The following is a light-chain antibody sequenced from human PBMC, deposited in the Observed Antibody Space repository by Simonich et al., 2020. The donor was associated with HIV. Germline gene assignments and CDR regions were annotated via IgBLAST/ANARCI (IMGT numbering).Light chain of an antibody. CDR2: DVN. CDR3: SSYARNNTWV. Sequence: QSALTQPASVSGSPGQSITISCTGTSSAVGAYNYVSWYQHHPGNAPKLIIYDVNKRPSGISNRFSASQSGNTASLTISGLQAEDEADYYCSSYARNNTWVFGGRTKLTVL. J-gene: IGLJ3*02. V-gene: IGLV2-14*03. CDR1: SSAVGAYNY.